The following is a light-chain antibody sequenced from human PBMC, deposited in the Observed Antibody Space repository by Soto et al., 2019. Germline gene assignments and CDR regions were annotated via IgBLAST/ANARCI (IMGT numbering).Light chain of an antibody. J-gene: IGKJ5*01. CDR1: QSVSSSY. V-gene: IGKV3-20*01. Sequence: EIVLTQSPGTLSLSPGERATLSCRASQSVSSSYLAWYQQKPGQAHRLLIYGASSRATGIPDRFSGSGSGRDFTLTISRLEPEDFAVYYCQQYGSSPSITFGQGTRLEIK. CDR3: QQYGSSPSIT. CDR2: GAS.